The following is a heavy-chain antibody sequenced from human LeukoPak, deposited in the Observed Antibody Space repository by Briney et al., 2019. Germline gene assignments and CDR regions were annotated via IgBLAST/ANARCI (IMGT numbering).Heavy chain of an antibody. CDR2: VSPKNGNT. V-gene: IGHV1-18*01. Sequence: ASVNVSCKAFGYTFGTSSISWVRQAPGQRPEWMGWVSPKNGNTHYAQGFQGRVTMTTDTSRGTAYMELRSLRSDDTAVYYCTRVRNSNNWWGAFDIWGQGTMVTVSS. J-gene: IGHJ3*02. CDR3: TRVRNSNNWWGAFDI. D-gene: IGHD1-1*01. CDR1: GYTFGTSS.